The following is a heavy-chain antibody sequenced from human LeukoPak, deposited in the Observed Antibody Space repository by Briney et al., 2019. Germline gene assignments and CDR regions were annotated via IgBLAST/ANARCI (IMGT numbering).Heavy chain of an antibody. CDR3: ARDRNGGPVDY. Sequence: SETLSLTCTVSGGSISSYYWSWIRQPPGKGLEWIGYIYYSGSTNYNPSLKSRVTISVDTSKNQFSLKLSSVTAADTAVYYCARDRNGGPVDYWGQGPLVTVSS. D-gene: IGHD4-23*01. J-gene: IGHJ4*02. V-gene: IGHV4-59*01. CDR1: GGSISSYY. CDR2: IYYSGST.